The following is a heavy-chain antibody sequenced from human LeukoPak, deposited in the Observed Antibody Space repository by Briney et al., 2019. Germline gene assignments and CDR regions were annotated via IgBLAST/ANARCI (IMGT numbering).Heavy chain of an antibody. V-gene: IGHV4-61*02. CDR3: VRDVPTGHFDY. D-gene: IGHD1-1*01. Sequence: SETLSLTCTVSGGSISSGSYYWSWIRQPAGKGLEWIGRIYTSGSTNYNPSLKSRVTISVDTSKNQFSLKLSSVTAADTAVYYCVRDVPTGHFDYWGQGTLVTVSS. CDR1: GGSISSGSYY. J-gene: IGHJ4*02. CDR2: IYTSGST.